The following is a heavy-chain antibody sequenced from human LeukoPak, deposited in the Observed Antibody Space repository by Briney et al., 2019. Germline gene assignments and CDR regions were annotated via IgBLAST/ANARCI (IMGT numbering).Heavy chain of an antibody. CDR3: ARVPTYYDILTGYYTDY. CDR1: GYTFTSYA. CDR2: INTNTGNP. Sequence: ASVKVSCKASGYTFTSYAMNWVRQAPGQGLEWMGWINTNTGNPTYAQGFTGRFVSSLDTSVSTAYLQISSLKAEDTAVYYCARVPTYYDILTGYYTDYWGQGTLVTVSS. D-gene: IGHD3-9*01. J-gene: IGHJ4*02. V-gene: IGHV7-4-1*02.